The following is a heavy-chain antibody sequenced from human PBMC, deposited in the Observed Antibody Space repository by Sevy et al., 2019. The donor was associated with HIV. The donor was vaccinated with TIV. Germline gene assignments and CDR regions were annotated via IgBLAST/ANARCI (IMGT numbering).Heavy chain of an antibody. Sequence: GESLKISCAASGFTFSSYWMSWVRQAPGKGLEWVANIKQDGSEKYYVDSVKGRFTISRDNAKNSLYLQMNSLRAEDTAVYYCARDRYSSGGGNFDYWGQGTLVTVSS. J-gene: IGHJ4*02. CDR2: IKQDGSEK. CDR1: GFTFSSYW. V-gene: IGHV3-7*01. CDR3: ARDRYSSGGGNFDY. D-gene: IGHD6-19*01.